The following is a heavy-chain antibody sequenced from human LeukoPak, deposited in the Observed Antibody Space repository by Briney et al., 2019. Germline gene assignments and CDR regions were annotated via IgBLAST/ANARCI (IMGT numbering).Heavy chain of an antibody. CDR3: ARPYCSGGSCSDAFDI. CDR1: GGSISSYY. V-gene: IGHV4-59*01. Sequence: PSETLSLTCTVSGGSISSYYWRWIRQPPGKGLEWIGYIYYSGSTNYNPSLKSRVTISVDTSKNQFSLKLSSVTAADTAVYYCARPYCSGGSCSDAFDIWGQGTMVTVSS. J-gene: IGHJ3*02. CDR2: IYYSGST. D-gene: IGHD2-15*01.